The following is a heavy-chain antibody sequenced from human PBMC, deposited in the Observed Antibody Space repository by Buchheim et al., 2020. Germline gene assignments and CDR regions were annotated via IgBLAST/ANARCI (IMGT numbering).Heavy chain of an antibody. CDR1: GYTFTSYG. CDR2: ISAYNGNT. CDR3: ARDYKWSRAHYADYVRYSYYCYMDV. V-gene: IGHV1-18*04. D-gene: IGHD4-17*01. Sequence: QVQLVQSRAEVKKPGASVKVSCKASGYTFTSYGISWVRQAPGQGLEWMGWISAYNGNTNYAQKIQGRVTMTTDTSTSTAYMELRSLRSDDTAVYYCARDYKWSRAHYADYVRYSYYCYMDVCGKAST. J-gene: IGHJ6*03.